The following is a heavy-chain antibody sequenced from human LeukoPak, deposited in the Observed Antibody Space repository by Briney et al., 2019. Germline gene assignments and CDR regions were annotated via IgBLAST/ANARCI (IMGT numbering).Heavy chain of an antibody. CDR1: GFTFSSYS. D-gene: IGHD6-19*01. J-gene: IGHJ6*03. CDR2: ISSSSSYI. V-gene: IGHV3-21*01. Sequence: GGSLRLSCAASGFTFSSYSMNWVRQAPGKGLEWVSSISSSSSYIYYADSVKGRFTISRDNAKNSLYLQMNSLRAEDTAVYYCARGTGRGWSYYYYMDVWAKGPRSPSP. CDR3: ARGTGRGWSYYYYMDV.